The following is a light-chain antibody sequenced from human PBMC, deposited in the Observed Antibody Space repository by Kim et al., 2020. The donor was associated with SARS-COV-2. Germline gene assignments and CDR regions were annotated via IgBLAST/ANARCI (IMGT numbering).Light chain of an antibody. V-gene: IGKV3-20*01. CDR3: QQYGSSPYT. Sequence: LSPGERATLPCRASQSVTSDYLAWHQQKPGQAPRLLIYGASSRATGIPDRFSGSGSGTDFSLTISTLESEDFAVYYCQQYGSSPYTFGQGTKLEI. CDR2: GAS. CDR1: QSVTSDY. J-gene: IGKJ2*01.